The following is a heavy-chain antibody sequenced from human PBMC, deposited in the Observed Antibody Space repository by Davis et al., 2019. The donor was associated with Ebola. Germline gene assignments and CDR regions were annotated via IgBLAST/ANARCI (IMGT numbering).Heavy chain of an antibody. D-gene: IGHD2-21*01. Sequence: GESLKISCAASGFTVSSNYMSWVRQAPGKGLEWVSVIYSGGSTYYADSVKGRFTISRDNSKNTLYLQMNSLRAEDTAVYYCARAGGDRHFDYWGQGTLVTVSS. CDR1: GFTVSSNY. CDR3: ARAGGDRHFDY. CDR2: IYSGGST. J-gene: IGHJ4*02. V-gene: IGHV3-66*01.